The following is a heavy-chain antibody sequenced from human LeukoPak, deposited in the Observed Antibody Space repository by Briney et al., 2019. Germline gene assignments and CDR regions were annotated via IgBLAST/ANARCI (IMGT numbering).Heavy chain of an antibody. V-gene: IGHV4-30-2*01. CDR2: MYQSGAT. CDR3: ARGWTGGDFEY. J-gene: IGHJ1*01. CDR1: GVRINSGGYH. Sequence: SETLALTCAVSGVRINSGGYHWSWIRQPPGKGLEWIGYMYQSGATYYSPSLKSRGAISPDTSKNQFFLRLTSVTAADTAVYFCARGWTGGDFEYWGQGILVTVSS. D-gene: IGHD1-14*01.